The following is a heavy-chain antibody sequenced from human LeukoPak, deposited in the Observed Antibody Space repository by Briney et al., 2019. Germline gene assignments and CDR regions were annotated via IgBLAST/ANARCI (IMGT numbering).Heavy chain of an antibody. CDR2: ISPSDGNT. J-gene: IGHJ4*02. V-gene: IGHV3-23*01. CDR1: GFTFSKYA. D-gene: IGHD1-26*01. Sequence: AGGSLRLSCAASGFTFSKYAMSWVRQAPGKGLEWVSAISPSDGNTFYAASVKGRFTISRDNSKNTLSLQMNSLRAEGTAVYYCARLATSTGSYVDYWGQGTLVTVSS. CDR3: ARLATSTGSYVDY.